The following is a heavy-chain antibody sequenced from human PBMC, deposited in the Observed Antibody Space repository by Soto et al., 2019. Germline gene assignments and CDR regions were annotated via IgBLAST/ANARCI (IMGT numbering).Heavy chain of an antibody. V-gene: IGHV3-48*03. CDR2: ISSSGSTI. CDR3: ARDQEAGSFFPYYYGMDV. CDR1: GFTFSSYE. J-gene: IGHJ6*02. D-gene: IGHD6-13*01. Sequence: VGSLRLSCATSGFTFSSYEMNWVRQAPGKGLEWVSYISSSGSTIYYADSVKGRFTISRDNAKNSLYLQIDSLRAEDTAVYYCARDQEAGSFFPYYYGMDVWGQGTTVTVSS.